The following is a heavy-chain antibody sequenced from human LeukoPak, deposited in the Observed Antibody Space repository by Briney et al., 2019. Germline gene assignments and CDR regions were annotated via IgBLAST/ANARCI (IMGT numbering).Heavy chain of an antibody. Sequence: ASVKVSCKASGYTFTSYAMNWVRRAPGQGLEWMGWINTNTGNPTYAQGFTGRFVFSLDTSVSTAYLQISSLKAEDTAVYYCARLRIAARRDGDFDYWGQGTLVTVSS. J-gene: IGHJ4*02. V-gene: IGHV7-4-1*02. CDR2: INTNTGNP. D-gene: IGHD6-6*01. CDR1: GYTFTSYA. CDR3: ARLRIAARRDGDFDY.